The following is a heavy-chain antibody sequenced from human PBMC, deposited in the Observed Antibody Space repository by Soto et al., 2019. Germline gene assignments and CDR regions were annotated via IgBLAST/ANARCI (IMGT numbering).Heavy chain of an antibody. CDR1: GYTFTSYA. J-gene: IGHJ3*02. CDR3: ARDLGGSYSPDAFDI. D-gene: IGHD1-26*01. Sequence: ASVKVSCKASGYTFTSYAMHWVRQAPGQRLEWIGWINAGNGNTKYSQKFQGRVTITRDTSASTAYMELSSLRSEDTAVYYCARDLGGSYSPDAFDIWGQGTMVTVSS. V-gene: IGHV1-3*01. CDR2: INAGNGNT.